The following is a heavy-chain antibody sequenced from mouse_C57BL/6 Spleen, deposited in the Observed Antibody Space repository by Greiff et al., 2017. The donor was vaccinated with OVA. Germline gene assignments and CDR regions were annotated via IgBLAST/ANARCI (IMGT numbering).Heavy chain of an antibody. D-gene: IGHD4-1*01. CDR1: GYPFNSYW. Sequence: QVQLKQSGTELVKPGASVKLSWASGYPFNSYWMHWVKQRPGQGLEWIGNINPSNGGTNYNENFKSKATLTVDKSSSTAYMQLSSLTSEDSAVYYCARGANWVFDYWGQGTTLTVSS. V-gene: IGHV1-53*01. CDR3: ARGANWVFDY. CDR2: INPSNGGT. J-gene: IGHJ2*01.